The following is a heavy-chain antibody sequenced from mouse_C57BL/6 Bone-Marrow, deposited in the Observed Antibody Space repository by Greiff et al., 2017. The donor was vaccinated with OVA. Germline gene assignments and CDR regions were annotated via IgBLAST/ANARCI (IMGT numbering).Heavy chain of an antibody. CDR3: IITTVVPCDY. CDR2: IYPGDGDT. V-gene: IGHV1-82*01. J-gene: IGHJ2*01. D-gene: IGHD1-1*01. Sequence: KPGQGLEWIGRIYPGDGDTNYNGKFKGKATLTADKSSSTAYMQLSSLTSEDSAVYFCIITTVVPCDYWGQGTTLKVSS.